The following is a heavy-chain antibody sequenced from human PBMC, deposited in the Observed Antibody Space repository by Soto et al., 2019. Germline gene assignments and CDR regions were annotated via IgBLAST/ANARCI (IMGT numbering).Heavy chain of an antibody. Sequence: GGSLRLSCAASGFSVASNYMTWVRQAPGKGLECVSVIYAGGNTYYPDSVKGRFTISSDNSKNTLFLQMDNLRAEDTAVYYCARVTTFYDILTSSYALNYFDYWGQGTRVTVSS. D-gene: IGHD3-9*01. V-gene: IGHV3-53*01. CDR1: GFSVASNY. CDR3: ARVTTFYDILTSSYALNYFDY. J-gene: IGHJ4*02. CDR2: IYAGGNT.